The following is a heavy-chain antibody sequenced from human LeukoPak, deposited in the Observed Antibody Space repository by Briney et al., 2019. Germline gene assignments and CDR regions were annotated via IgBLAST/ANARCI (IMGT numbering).Heavy chain of an antibody. V-gene: IGHV3-7*01. CDR1: GFTFSSYW. Sequence: GGSLRLYCAASGFTFSSYWMSWVRQAPGKGLEWVANIKQDGSEKYYVDSVKGRFTISRDNAKNSLYLQMNSLRVEDTSVYYCARGVAVDYWGQGILVTVSS. J-gene: IGHJ4*02. CDR3: ARGVAVDY. CDR2: IKQDGSEK.